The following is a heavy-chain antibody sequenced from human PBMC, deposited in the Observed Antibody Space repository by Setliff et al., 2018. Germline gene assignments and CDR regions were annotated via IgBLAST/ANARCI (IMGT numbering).Heavy chain of an antibody. CDR1: GGSISSSSYY. CDR2: IYYSGST. V-gene: IGHV4-39*06. D-gene: IGHD5-12*01. CDR3: ARGRVEMATITPFDY. J-gene: IGHJ4*02. Sequence: KTSETLSLTCTVSGGSISSSSYYWGWIRQPPGKGLEWIGSIYYSGSTYYNPSLKSRVTISVDTSKNQFPLKLSSVTAADTAVYYCARGRVEMATITPFDYWGQGTLVTVSS.